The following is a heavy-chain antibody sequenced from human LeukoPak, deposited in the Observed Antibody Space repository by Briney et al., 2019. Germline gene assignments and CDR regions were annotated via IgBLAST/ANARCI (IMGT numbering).Heavy chain of an antibody. CDR1: GFTFSSYS. Sequence: GGSLRLSCAASGFTFSSYSMNWVRQAPGKGLEWVSSISSSSSYIYYADSVKGRFTISRDNAKNSLYLQMNSLRAEDTAVYYCARLHANPWYYGMDVWGQGTTVTVSS. CDR3: ARLHANPWYYGMDV. CDR2: ISSSSSYI. J-gene: IGHJ6*02. V-gene: IGHV3-21*01.